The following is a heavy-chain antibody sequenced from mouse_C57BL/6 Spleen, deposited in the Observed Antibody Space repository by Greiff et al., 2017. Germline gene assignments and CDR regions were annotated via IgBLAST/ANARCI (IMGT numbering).Heavy chain of an antibody. J-gene: IGHJ4*01. CDR3: ARGRDGNYAMDY. Sequence: QVQLQQSGAELVMPGASVKLSCKASGYTFTSYWMHWVKQRPGQGLEWIGEIDPSDSYTTYNQKFKGKSTLTVDKSSSTAYMQLSSLTSEDSAVYYCARGRDGNYAMDYWGQGTSVTVSA. V-gene: IGHV1-69*01. CDR1: GYTFTSYW. CDR2: IDPSDSYT. D-gene: IGHD2-1*01.